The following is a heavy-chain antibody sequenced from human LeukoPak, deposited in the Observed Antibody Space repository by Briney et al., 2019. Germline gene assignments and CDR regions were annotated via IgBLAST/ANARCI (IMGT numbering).Heavy chain of an antibody. Sequence: PGGSLSLSCAASGFTISTYAMTWVRQAPGKGLEWVSSITSSGATTYYADSVKGRFTISRDISRNTLYLQMHSLTAEDSAVYYCAKEFIAGDGHVDCDSWGQGTLVTVSS. V-gene: IGHV3-23*01. CDR1: GFTISTYA. J-gene: IGHJ4*02. CDR2: ITSSGATT. D-gene: IGHD5-24*01. CDR3: AKEFIAGDGHVDCDS.